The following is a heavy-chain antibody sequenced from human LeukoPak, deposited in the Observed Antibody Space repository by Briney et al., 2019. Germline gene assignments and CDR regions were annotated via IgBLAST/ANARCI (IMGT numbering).Heavy chain of an antibody. V-gene: IGHV3-23*01. D-gene: IGHD6-19*01. CDR3: ATTRPYGTTWAGAFEG. CDR1: GFILSSHG. Sequence: PGVALRLSCAASGFILSSHGMSWVRQAPGKRLEWVSTVTSRGGTDYTDSVKGRFIISRENSKNTLLLQMNSLRAEDTAVYYCATTRPYGTTWAGAFEGWGQGTPVTVSS. CDR2: VTSRGGT. J-gene: IGHJ4*01.